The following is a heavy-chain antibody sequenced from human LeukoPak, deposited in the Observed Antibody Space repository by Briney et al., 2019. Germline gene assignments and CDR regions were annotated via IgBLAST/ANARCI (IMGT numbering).Heavy chain of an antibody. D-gene: IGHD3-10*01. J-gene: IGHJ4*02. Sequence: PGGSLRLSCAASGFTFSDYGMHWVRQAQGKGLEWVALISYDGGNKFYADSVRDRFTISRDNSKNTLFLQMNSLRIEGTAVYSCAKVFEVRGARRPKDYWGQGTLVIVSS. CDR2: ISYDGGNK. V-gene: IGHV3-30*18. CDR1: GFTFSDYG. CDR3: AKVFEVRGARRPKDY.